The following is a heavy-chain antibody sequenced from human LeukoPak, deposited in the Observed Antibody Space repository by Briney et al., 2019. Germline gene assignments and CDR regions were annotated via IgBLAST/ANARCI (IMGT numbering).Heavy chain of an antibody. CDR3: AREVLRVWFDP. CDR1: GFTFSSYA. Sequence: GGSLRLSCAASGFTFSSYAMHWVRQAPGKGLEWVAVISYDGSNKYYAGSVKGRFTISRDNSKNTLYLQMNSLRAEDTAVYYCAREVLRVWFDPWGQGTLVTVSS. D-gene: IGHD5-12*01. V-gene: IGHV3-30-3*01. J-gene: IGHJ5*02. CDR2: ISYDGSNK.